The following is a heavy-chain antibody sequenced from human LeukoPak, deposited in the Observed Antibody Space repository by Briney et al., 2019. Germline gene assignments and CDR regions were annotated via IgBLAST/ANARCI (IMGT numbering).Heavy chain of an antibody. CDR1: GFTFSSYW. D-gene: IGHD6-19*01. J-gene: IGHJ4*02. CDR3: ARDGGSGWPSFDY. CDR2: IKQDGSEK. V-gene: IGHV3-7*01. Sequence: GGSLRLSCAASGFTFSSYWMSWVRQAPGKGLEWVANIKQDGSEKYYVDSVKGRFTISRDNAKNSLYLQMNSLGAEDTAVYYCARDGGSGWPSFDYWGQGTLVTVSS.